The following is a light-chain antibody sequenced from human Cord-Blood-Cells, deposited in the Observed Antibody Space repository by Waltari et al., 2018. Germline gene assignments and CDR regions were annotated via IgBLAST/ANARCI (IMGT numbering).Light chain of an antibody. J-gene: IGLJ1*01. V-gene: IGLV2-14*01. CDR1: SRDVGGYNY. Sequence: QSALTQPASVSGSPGQSITISCTGTSRDVGGYNYVSWYQQHPGKAPKLMFYDVSNRPSGVSNPFSGSKSGNTASLTISGLQAEDEADYYCSSYTSSSTLVFGTGTKVTVL. CDR3: SSYTSSSTLV. CDR2: DVS.